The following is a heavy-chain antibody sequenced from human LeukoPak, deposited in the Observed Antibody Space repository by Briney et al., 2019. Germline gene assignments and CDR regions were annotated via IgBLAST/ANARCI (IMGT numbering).Heavy chain of an antibody. V-gene: IGHV4-38-2*02. CDR2: IYHRGST. CDR1: GYPISSGYY. D-gene: IGHD1-26*01. J-gene: IGHJ4*02. CDR3: ARGYSGSYGRFDY. Sequence: SETLSLTCTVSGYPISSGYYWGWIRPPPGKGLEWIGGIYHRGSTYYNPSLKSRVTISVDTSKNQFSLKLSSVTAADTAVYYCARGYSGSYGRFDYWGQGTLVTVSS.